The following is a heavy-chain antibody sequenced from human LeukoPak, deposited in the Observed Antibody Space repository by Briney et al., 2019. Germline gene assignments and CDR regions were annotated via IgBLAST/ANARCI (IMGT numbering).Heavy chain of an antibody. J-gene: IGHJ4*02. CDR1: GFTFSSYW. Sequence: PGGSLRLSCAASGFTFSSYWMSWVRQAPGKGLEWVSSISGSGGGGSTYYADSVKGRFTISRDNSKNTLYLQMNSLRAEDTAVYYCAKSGYNRFDYWGQGTLVTVSS. CDR3: AKSGYNRFDY. CDR2: ISGSGGGGST. D-gene: IGHD5-24*01. V-gene: IGHV3-23*01.